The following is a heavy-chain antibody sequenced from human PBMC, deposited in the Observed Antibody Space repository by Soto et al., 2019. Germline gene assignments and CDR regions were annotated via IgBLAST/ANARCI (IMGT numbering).Heavy chain of an antibody. V-gene: IGHV1-18*01. CDR1: GYTFTSYG. D-gene: IGHD1-26*01. J-gene: IGHJ6*03. Sequence: GASVKVSCKASGYTFTSYGISWVRQAPGQGLEWMGWISAYNGNTNYAQKLQGRVTMTTDTSTSTAYMELRSLRSDDTAVYYCARAISGASLRREVGYMDVWGKGTTVTVSS. CDR3: ARAISGASLRREVGYMDV. CDR2: ISAYNGNT.